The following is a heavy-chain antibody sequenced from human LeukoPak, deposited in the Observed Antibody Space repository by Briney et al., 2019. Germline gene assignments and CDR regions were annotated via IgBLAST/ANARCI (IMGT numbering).Heavy chain of an antibody. CDR3: ASECTSTSCRDY. J-gene: IGHJ4*02. CDR1: GFTFSDYY. CDR2: ISSSGSTI. Sequence: KAGGSLRLSCAASGFTFSDYYMSWIRQAPGKGLEWVSYISSSGSTIYYADSVKGRFTISRDNAKNSLYLQMNSLRAEDTAVYYCASECTSTSCRDYWGQGTLVTVSS. D-gene: IGHD2-2*01. V-gene: IGHV3-11*04.